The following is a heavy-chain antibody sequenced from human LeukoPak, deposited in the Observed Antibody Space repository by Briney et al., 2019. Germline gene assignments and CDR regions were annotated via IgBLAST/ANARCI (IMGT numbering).Heavy chain of an antibody. Sequence: GSLRLFFAAAGFNLRNYAMEWVRQAPGKGLEWVAGIWHDGGEKHYEDSVKGRFTISRDNSKNTLYLQMNSLRAEDTAVYYCARGWALAGNPNWFDPWGQGTLVTVSS. D-gene: IGHD6-19*01. CDR2: IWHDGGEK. CDR1: GFNLRNYA. V-gene: IGHV3-33*01. CDR3: ARGWALAGNPNWFDP. J-gene: IGHJ5*02.